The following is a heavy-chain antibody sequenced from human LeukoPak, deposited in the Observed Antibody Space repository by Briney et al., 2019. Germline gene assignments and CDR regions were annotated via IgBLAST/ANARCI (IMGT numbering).Heavy chain of an antibody. CDR1: GFTFSSYT. CDR2: ISTSTSTI. Sequence: GGSLRLSCAASGFTFSSYTMNWVRQAPGKGLEWISYISTSTSTIYYADSVKGRFTISRDNAKNSLYLQMNSLRAEDTAVYYCARDVTRRELYYDILTGPEVAGDYFDYWGQGTLVTVSS. CDR3: ARDVTRRELYYDILTGPEVAGDYFDY. V-gene: IGHV3-48*01. J-gene: IGHJ4*02. D-gene: IGHD3-9*01.